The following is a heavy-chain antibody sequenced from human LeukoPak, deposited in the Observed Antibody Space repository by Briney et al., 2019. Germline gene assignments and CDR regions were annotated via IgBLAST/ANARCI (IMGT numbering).Heavy chain of an antibody. CDR2: IWYDGSDK. CDR1: GFTFSSYA. J-gene: IGHJ4*02. V-gene: IGHV3-33*08. CDR3: ATDQGIY. Sequence: GGSLRLSCAASGFTFSSYAMHWVRQAPGKGLEWVAVIWYDGSDKYYADSVKGRFTISRDNSKDTLYLQMNSLRGEDTAVYYCATDQGIYWGQGTLVTVSS.